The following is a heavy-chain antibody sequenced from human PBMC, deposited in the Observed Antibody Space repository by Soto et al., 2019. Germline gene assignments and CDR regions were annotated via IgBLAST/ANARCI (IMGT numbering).Heavy chain of an antibody. Sequence: GESLKISCKGSGYSFTTYWIGWVRQMPGKGLEWMGVIYPGDSDIRFSPSFQGQVTISADMSLSTAYLQWRSLRSDDTAVYYCARGTYSSGWYLDYWGQGTLVTVSS. J-gene: IGHJ4*02. CDR2: IYPGDSDI. D-gene: IGHD6-19*01. CDR3: ARGTYSSGWYLDY. V-gene: IGHV5-51*01. CDR1: GYSFTTYW.